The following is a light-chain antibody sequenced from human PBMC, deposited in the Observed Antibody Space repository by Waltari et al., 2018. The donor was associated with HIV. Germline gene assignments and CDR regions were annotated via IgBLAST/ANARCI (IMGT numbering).Light chain of an antibody. CDR2: RDN. CDR1: SHNGGNQG. Sequence: QAGLTQPPSVSKDLRQTATLTCSGNSHNGGNQGAFWLQHHQGQPPKLLSYRDNNRPSGVSERFSASRSGNTAALTITELQPEDEADYYCSAWDSSLSAGVFGGGTKVTVL. CDR3: SAWDSSLSAGV. J-gene: IGLJ3*02. V-gene: IGLV10-54*04.